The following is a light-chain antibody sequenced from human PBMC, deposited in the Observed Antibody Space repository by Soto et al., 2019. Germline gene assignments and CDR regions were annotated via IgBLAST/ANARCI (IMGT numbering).Light chain of an antibody. CDR3: SSYQTRSTVI. CDR1: SSDVGGYNY. V-gene: IGLV2-14*01. CDR2: DVS. Sequence: QSALTQPASVSGSPGQSITISCTGTSSDVGGYNYVSWYQQHPGKAPKLMIYDVSNRPSGVSNRFSGSKSGNTASLTISGLQAENEADYSCSSYQTRSTVIFGGGTKLTVL. J-gene: IGLJ2*01.